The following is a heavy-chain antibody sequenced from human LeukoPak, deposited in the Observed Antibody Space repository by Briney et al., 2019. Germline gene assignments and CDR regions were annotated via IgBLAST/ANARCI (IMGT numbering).Heavy chain of an antibody. J-gene: IGHJ5*02. D-gene: IGHD3-16*01. Sequence: PSETLSLTCTVSGGSISSYYWSWIRQPPGKGLEWIGYIYYSGSTNYNPSLKSRVTISVDTSKNQFSLKLSSVTAADTAVYYCARDGLRSGKYNWFDPWGQGTLVTVSS. V-gene: IGHV4-59*01. CDR2: IYYSGST. CDR1: GGSISSYY. CDR3: ARDGLRSGKYNWFDP.